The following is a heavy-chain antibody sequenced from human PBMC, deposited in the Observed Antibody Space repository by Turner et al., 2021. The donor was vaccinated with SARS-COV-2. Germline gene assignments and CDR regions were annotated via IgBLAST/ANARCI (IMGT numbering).Heavy chain of an antibody. V-gene: IGHV1-2*02. CDR2: INPNSGGT. CDR3: ATVFAVAGLSYNMDV. D-gene: IGHD6-19*01. CDR1: GYTFTDYY. J-gene: IGHJ6*02. Sequence: QVQLVQSGAEVKKPGASVKVSCQASGYTFTDYYIHWVRQAPGQGLEWMGWINPNSGGTNYAQTFQGRVTMTEDTSTDTAYMELSSLRSEDTAVYYCATVFAVAGLSYNMDVWGQGTTVTVSS.